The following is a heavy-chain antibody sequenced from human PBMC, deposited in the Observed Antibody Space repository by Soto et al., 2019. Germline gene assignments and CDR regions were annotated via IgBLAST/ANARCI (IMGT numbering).Heavy chain of an antibody. Sequence: GGSLRLSCAASGFTFSSYWMHWVRQAPGKGLVWVTRINSDGSSTSYADSVKGRFTISRDNSKNTLYLQMNSLRAEDTAVYYCAREARSVTTLYNWNDDDAFDIWGQGTMVTVSS. CDR3: AREARSVTTLYNWNDDDAFDI. V-gene: IGHV3-74*01. D-gene: IGHD1-20*01. CDR1: GFTFSSYW. J-gene: IGHJ3*02. CDR2: INSDGSST.